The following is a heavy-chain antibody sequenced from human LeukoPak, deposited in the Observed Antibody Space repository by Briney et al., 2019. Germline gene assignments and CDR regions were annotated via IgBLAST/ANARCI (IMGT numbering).Heavy chain of an antibody. CDR1: GFTFTNSW. CDR2: IKQDGSTK. Sequence: GGSLRLSCAASGFTFTNSWMAWVRQAPGKGLEWVANIKQDGSTKHYADSLKGRFTISRDNVKNSLSLEMNNLRAEDTAVYYCSRDANYYDSSRHYFDAFDIWGQGTMVTVSS. J-gene: IGHJ3*02. CDR3: SRDANYYDSSRHYFDAFDI. V-gene: IGHV3-7*01. D-gene: IGHD3-22*01.